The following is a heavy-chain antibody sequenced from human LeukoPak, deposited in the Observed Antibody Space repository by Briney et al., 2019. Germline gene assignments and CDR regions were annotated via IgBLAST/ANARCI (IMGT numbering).Heavy chain of an antibody. D-gene: IGHD2-21*02. J-gene: IGHJ3*02. V-gene: IGHV1-69*04. CDR2: IIPILGIA. Sequence: ASVKVSCKASGGTFSSYTISWVRQAPGQGLEWMGRIIPILGIANYAQKFQGRVTITADKSTSTAYMELSSLRSEDTAVYYCARDEVVTATDAFDIWGQGTMVTDSS. CDR1: GGTFSSYT. CDR3: ARDEVVTATDAFDI.